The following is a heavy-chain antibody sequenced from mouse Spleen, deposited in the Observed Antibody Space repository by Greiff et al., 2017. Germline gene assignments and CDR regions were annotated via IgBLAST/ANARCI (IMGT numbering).Heavy chain of an antibody. CDR1: GYTFTDYA. J-gene: IGHJ3*01. D-gene: IGHD2-1*01. CDR3: ARDGYGNYSWFAY. CDR2: ISTYYGDA. V-gene: IGHV1S137*01. Sequence: VKLVESGAELVRPGVSVKISCKGSGYTFTDYAMHWVKQSHAKSLEWIGVISTYYGDASYNQKFKGKATMTVDKSSSTAYMELARLTSEDSAIYYCARDGYGNYSWFAYWGQGTLVTVSA.